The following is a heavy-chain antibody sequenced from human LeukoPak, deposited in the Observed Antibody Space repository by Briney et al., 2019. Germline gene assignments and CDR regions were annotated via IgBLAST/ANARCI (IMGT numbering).Heavy chain of an antibody. Sequence: GRSLRLSCAASGFTFSSYAMHWVRQAPGKGLEWVAVISYDGSNKYYADSVKGRFTISRDNSKNTLYLQMNSLRAEDTAVYYCATLKNDYGGNDADYSGQGTLVTVSS. CDR2: ISYDGSNK. CDR3: ATLKNDYGGNDADY. V-gene: IGHV3-30-3*01. CDR1: GFTFSSYA. J-gene: IGHJ4*02. D-gene: IGHD4-23*01.